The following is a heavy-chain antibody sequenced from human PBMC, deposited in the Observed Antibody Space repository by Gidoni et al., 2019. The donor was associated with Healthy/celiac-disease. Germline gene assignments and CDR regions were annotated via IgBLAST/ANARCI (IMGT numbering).Heavy chain of an antibody. CDR1: GFTFRSYW. D-gene: IGHD3-10*01. J-gene: IGHJ4*02. CDR3: ARGEMVRGVIQYFDY. CDR2: IKQDGSEK. V-gene: IGHV3-7*01. Sequence: EVQLVESGGGLVQPGGSLRLSCAASGFTFRSYWMSWVRQAPGKGLEWVANIKQDGSEKYYVDYVKGRFAISRDNAKNSLYLQMNSLRAEDTAVYYCARGEMVRGVIQYFDYWGQGTLVTVSS.